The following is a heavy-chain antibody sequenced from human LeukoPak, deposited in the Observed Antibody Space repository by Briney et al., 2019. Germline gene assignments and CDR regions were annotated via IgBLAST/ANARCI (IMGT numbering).Heavy chain of an antibody. D-gene: IGHD4-23*01. CDR1: GFTVSSNY. V-gene: IGHV3-33*08. J-gene: IGHJ6*02. CDR3: ARDYGGNSYGLDV. Sequence: GGSLRLSCAASGFTVSSNYMSWVRQAPGKGLEWVALIWYDGTGKYYADSVKGRFTISRDNSKNTLYLQMNSLRADDTAVYFCARDYGGNSYGLDVWGQGTTVTVSS. CDR2: IWYDGTGK.